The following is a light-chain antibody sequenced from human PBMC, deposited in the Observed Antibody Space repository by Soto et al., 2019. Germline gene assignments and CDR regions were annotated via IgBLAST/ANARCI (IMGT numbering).Light chain of an antibody. V-gene: IGKV3-15*01. Sequence: EILMTQSPVTLSVSPGARATLSCRASQSVNSNLAWYQQKPGQAPRLIIYGASTRATGIPASFIGNGSGTECTLTASSLQPEDVAVYYCQQYNNWPFTFGPGTKVDIK. CDR3: QQYNNWPFT. J-gene: IGKJ3*01. CDR2: GAS. CDR1: QSVNSN.